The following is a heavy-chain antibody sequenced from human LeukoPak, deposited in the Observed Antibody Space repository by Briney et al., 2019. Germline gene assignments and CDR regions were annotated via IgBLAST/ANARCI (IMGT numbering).Heavy chain of an antibody. CDR1: GGSVSSGSYY. CDR2: IYYSGST. CDR3: AREEITMVRGVIPRGTNYYYYGRDV. D-gene: IGHD3-10*01. Sequence: SETLSLTCTVSGGSVSSGSYYWSWIRQPPGKGLEWIGYIYYSGSTNYNPSLKSRVTISVDTSKNQFSLKLSSVTAADTAVYYCAREEITMVRGVIPRGTNYYYYGRDVWGQGTTVTVSS. V-gene: IGHV4-61*01. J-gene: IGHJ6*02.